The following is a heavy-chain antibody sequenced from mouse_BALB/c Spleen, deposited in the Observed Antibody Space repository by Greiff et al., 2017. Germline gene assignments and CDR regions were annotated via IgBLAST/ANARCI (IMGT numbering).Heavy chain of an antibody. J-gene: IGHJ4*01. CDR1: GYSITSDYA. D-gene: IGHD2-1*01. CDR3: ARYGNYEGAMDY. CDR2: ISYSGST. V-gene: IGHV3-2*02. Sequence: EVQLQESGPGLVKPSQSLSLTCTVTGYSITSDYAWNWIRQFPGNKLEWMGYISYSGSTGYNPSLKSRISITRDTSKNQFFLQLNSVTTEDTATYYCARYGNYEGAMDYWGQGTSVTVSS.